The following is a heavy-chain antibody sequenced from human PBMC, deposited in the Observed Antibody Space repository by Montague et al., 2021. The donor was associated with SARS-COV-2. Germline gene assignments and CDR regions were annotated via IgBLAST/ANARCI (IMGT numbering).Heavy chain of an antibody. D-gene: IGHD2-2*01. CDR2: IYYSGST. Sequence: SETLSLTCTVSGGSISSGGYYWGWIRQPPGKGLEWIGSIYYSGSTYYNPSLKSRVTISVDTSKNQFSLKLSSVTAADTAVYYCARHHLGYCSSTSCYVGWGQGTLVTVSS. J-gene: IGHJ4*02. CDR3: ARHHLGYCSSTSCYVG. V-gene: IGHV4-39*01. CDR1: GGSISSGGYY.